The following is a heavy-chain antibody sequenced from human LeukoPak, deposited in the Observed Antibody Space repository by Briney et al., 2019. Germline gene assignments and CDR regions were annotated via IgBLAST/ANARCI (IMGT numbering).Heavy chain of an antibody. V-gene: IGHV3-48*01. D-gene: IGHD3-16*02. J-gene: IGHJ4*02. CDR2: VSSSSSTI. CDR1: GFTFSSYS. Sequence: GGSLRLSCAASGFTFSSYSMNWVRQAPGKGLEWVSYVSSSSSTIYYADSVNGRFTISRDNAKNSLYLQMNSLRAEDTAVYYCARDDYDYVWGSYRYTWDYWGQGTLVTVSS. CDR3: ARDDYDYVWGSYRYTWDY.